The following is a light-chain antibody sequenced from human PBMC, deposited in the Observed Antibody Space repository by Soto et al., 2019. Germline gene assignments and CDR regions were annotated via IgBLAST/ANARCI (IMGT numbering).Light chain of an antibody. V-gene: IGKV1-39*01. Sequence: DIQMTQFPSSRSASVAYRVTISCRASQSISRYLSWYQLKPGKAPKFLVYSASSLQSGVPSRFSGSGSGTDFTLTISSLQPEDFAIYYCQQSHSTPYTFGQGTRLEIK. J-gene: IGKJ5*01. CDR3: QQSHSTPYT. CDR2: SAS. CDR1: QSISRY.